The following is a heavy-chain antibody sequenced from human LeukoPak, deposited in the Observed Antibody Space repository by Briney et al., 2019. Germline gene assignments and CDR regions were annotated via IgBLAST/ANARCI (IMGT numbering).Heavy chain of an antibody. V-gene: IGHV1-46*01. Sequence: ASVKVSCKPSGYTFTSYYIHWMRQGPGQGLEWMGIINPSGGSTSYAQRFQGRVTMTRDTSTSTVYMELSSLRSEDTAVYYCARAGWNYGFYFYYYMDVWGKGTTITVSS. CDR2: INPSGGST. J-gene: IGHJ6*03. CDR1: GYTFTSYY. D-gene: IGHD1-7*01. CDR3: ARAGWNYGFYFYYYMDV.